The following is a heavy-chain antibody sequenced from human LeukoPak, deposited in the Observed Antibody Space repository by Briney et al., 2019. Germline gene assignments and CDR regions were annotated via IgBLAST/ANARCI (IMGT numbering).Heavy chain of an antibody. J-gene: IGHJ3*02. Sequence: PGGSLRLSCAASGFTFSNAWMSWVRQAPGKGLEWVGRIKSKTDGGTTDYAAPVKGRFTISRDDSKNTLYLQMNSLKTEDTAVYYCTTTPAEYYYDSSGYYSDAFDIWGQGTMVTVSS. CDR3: TTTPAEYYYDSSGYYSDAFDI. CDR2: IKSKTDGGTT. D-gene: IGHD3-22*01. CDR1: GFTFSNAW. V-gene: IGHV3-15*01.